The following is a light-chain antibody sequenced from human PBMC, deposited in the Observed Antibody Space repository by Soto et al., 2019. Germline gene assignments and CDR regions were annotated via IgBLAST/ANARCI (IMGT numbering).Light chain of an antibody. J-gene: IGLJ2*01. Sequence: QSVLTQPASVSGSPGQSITISCTGTSADVGGCNYVSWYQQHPDKAPKVVIYEVSNRPSGVSNRFSGSKSGNTASLTISGLQAEDEADYYCASYTSSSTSVIFGRGTKVTVL. CDR2: EVS. CDR1: SADVGGCNY. CDR3: ASYTSSSTSVI. V-gene: IGLV2-14*01.